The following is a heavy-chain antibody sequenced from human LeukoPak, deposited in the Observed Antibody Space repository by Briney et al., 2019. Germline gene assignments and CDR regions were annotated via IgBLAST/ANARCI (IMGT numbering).Heavy chain of an antibody. J-gene: IGHJ4*02. CDR3: ARGAQTVDTPVAGIDY. D-gene: IGHD6-19*01. V-gene: IGHV4-34*01. Sequence: SETLSLTYAVYGGSFSGYYWSWIRQPPGKGLEWIGEINHSGSTNYNPSLKSRVTISVDTSKNQFSLKLSSVTAADTAVYYCARGAQTVDTPVAGIDYWGQGTLVTVSS. CDR1: GGSFSGYY. CDR2: INHSGST.